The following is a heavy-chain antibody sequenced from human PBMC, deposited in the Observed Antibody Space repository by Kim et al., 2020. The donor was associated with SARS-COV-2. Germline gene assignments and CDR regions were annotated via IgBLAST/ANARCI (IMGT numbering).Heavy chain of an antibody. V-gene: IGHV3-48*02. CDR3: ARAGVTVTTISSSRGMDV. Sequence: GGSLRLSCAASGFTFSSYSMNWVRQAPGKGLEWVSYISNSSSTIYYADSVKGRFTISRDKAKNSLYLQMNSLRDEDTAVYYCARAGVTVTTISSSRGMDVWGQGTTVTVSS. D-gene: IGHD4-17*01. J-gene: IGHJ6*02. CDR2: ISNSSSTI. CDR1: GFTFSSYS.